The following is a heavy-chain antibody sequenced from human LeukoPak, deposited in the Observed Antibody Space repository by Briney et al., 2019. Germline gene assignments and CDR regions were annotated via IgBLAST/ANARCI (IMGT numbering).Heavy chain of an antibody. D-gene: IGHD5-12*01. Sequence: ASVTVSFKASGYTFTSYYMHWVRQAPGQGLEWMGIINPSGGSTYYAQKFQGRVTMTRDTSTSTVYMELSSLRSEDTAVYYRAREGNVDIVATIDFDYWGQGTLVAVSS. CDR1: GYTFTSYY. CDR3: AREGNVDIVATIDFDY. V-gene: IGHV1-46*01. J-gene: IGHJ4*02. CDR2: INPSGGST.